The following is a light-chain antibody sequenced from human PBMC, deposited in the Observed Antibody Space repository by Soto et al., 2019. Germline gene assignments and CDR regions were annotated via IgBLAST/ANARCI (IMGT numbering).Light chain of an antibody. CDR2: DVS. J-gene: IGLJ2*01. CDR3: SSYTSSSTPVV. V-gene: IGLV2-14*01. CDR1: SSDVGGYNY. Sequence: QSALTQPASVSGSHGQSITISCTGTSSDVGGYNYVSWYQQHPGKAPKLMIYDVSNRPSGVSNRFSGSKSGNTASLTISGLPAEDEADYYCSSYTSSSTPVVFGGGTKLTVL.